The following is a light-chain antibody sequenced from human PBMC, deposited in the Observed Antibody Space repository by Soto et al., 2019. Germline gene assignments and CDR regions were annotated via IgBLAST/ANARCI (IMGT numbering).Light chain of an antibody. CDR3: SSYTSSSTVV. V-gene: IGLV2-14*01. CDR1: SSDVGGYNY. J-gene: IGLJ2*01. Sequence: QSVLTQPASVSGSPGQSITISCTGTSSDVGGYNYVSWYQQHPGKAPKLMIYDVSNRPSGVSNRFSGSKSGNTASLTISGLPAEDEADYYCSSYTSSSTVVFGGGTQLTVL. CDR2: DVS.